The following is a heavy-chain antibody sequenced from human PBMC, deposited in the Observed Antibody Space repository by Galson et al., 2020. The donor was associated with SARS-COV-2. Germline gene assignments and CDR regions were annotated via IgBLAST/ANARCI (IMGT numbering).Heavy chain of an antibody. CDR1: GFIFSDFY. CDR3: ARAGRSGYYRDY. D-gene: IGHD3-3*01. Sequence: GESLKISCAASGFIFSDFYMSWIRQAPGKGLEWISYIGPTGSTIYYADSVKGRFTISRDNARNSLYLQMNSLRADDTAFYYCARAGRSGYYRDYWGQGTLVTVSS. V-gene: IGHV3-11*04. CDR2: IGPTGSTI. J-gene: IGHJ4*02.